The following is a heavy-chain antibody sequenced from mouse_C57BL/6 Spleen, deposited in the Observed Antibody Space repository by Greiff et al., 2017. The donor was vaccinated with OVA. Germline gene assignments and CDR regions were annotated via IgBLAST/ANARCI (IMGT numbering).Heavy chain of an antibody. Sequence: QVQLQQPGAELVRPGSSVKLSCKASGYTFTSYWMHWVKQRPIQGLEWIGNIDPSDSETHYNQKFKDKATLTVDKSSSTAYMQLSSLTSEDSAVYYCARNYYSNYVGYWGQGTTLTVSS. J-gene: IGHJ2*01. CDR3: ARNYYSNYVGY. D-gene: IGHD2-5*01. CDR1: GYTFTSYW. CDR2: IDPSDSET. V-gene: IGHV1-52*01.